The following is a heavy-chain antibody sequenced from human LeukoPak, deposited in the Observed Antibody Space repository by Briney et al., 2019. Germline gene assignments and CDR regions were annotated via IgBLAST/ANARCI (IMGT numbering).Heavy chain of an antibody. CDR3: ARLKDAIMGPYYFDY. CDR1: GDSVSSNSAA. D-gene: IGHD2-8*01. CDR2: TYYRSKWYY. Sequence: SQTLSLTCAISGDSVSSNSAAWNWIRQSPSRGLEWLGRTYYRSKWYYDYATSVKGRITINPDTSKNQFSLQLSSVTAADTAVYYCARLKDAIMGPYYFDYWGQGTLVTVSS. V-gene: IGHV6-1*01. J-gene: IGHJ4*02.